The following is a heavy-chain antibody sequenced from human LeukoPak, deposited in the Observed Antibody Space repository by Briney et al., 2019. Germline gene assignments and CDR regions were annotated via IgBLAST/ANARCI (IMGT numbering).Heavy chain of an antibody. Sequence: QTGGSLRLSCAASGFTFSSYGMHWVRQAPGKGLEWVAFMRYDGSIEYYADSVKGRFTISRDNSKNTLYLQMNSLRAEDTAVYYCAKEMELHDAFDIWGQGTMVTVSS. D-gene: IGHD1-26*01. J-gene: IGHJ3*02. CDR2: MRYDGSIE. CDR3: AKEMELHDAFDI. V-gene: IGHV3-30*02. CDR1: GFTFSSYG.